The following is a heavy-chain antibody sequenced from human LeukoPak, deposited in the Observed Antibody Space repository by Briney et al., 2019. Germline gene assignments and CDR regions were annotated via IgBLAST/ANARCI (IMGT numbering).Heavy chain of an antibody. CDR1: GGTFNTYG. CDR2: IIPFVGPA. CDR3: ARVLRYANPYFDI. J-gene: IGHJ4*02. D-gene: IGHD4-17*01. V-gene: IGHV1-69*13. Sequence: EASVKVSCKASGGTFNTYGFNWVRQAPGQGLEWMGGIIPFVGPAKYAQSFQGRVTITADESTSTAYMELSSLTSEDTAMYFCARVLRYANPYFDIWGQGTLVTVSS.